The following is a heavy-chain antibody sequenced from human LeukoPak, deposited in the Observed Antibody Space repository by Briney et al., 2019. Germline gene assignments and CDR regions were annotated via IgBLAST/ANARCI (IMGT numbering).Heavy chain of an antibody. Sequence: GESLKISFKGAGYGFTSYWIGWVRQMPGKGGEGMGIIYPGDSDTRYSPSFQGQVTISADKSISTAYLQWSSLKASDTAMYYCARLVRFLEWDAFDIWGQGTMVTVSS. CDR1: GYGFTSYW. J-gene: IGHJ3*02. CDR2: IYPGDSDT. D-gene: IGHD3-3*01. V-gene: IGHV5-51*01. CDR3: ARLVRFLEWDAFDI.